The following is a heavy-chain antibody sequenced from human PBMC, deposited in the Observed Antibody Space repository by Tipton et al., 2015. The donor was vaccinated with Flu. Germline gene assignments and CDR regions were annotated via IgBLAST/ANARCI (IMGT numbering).Heavy chain of an antibody. Sequence: TLSLTCTVSGGSISSFYWSWIRQPAGKGLEWIGRIYASGSADYNPSLKSRVTMSVDTSQNQLSLKLSSVTAADTAVYYCARDGCASTICYDLWGQGALVTVSS. CDR1: GGSISSFY. V-gene: IGHV4-4*07. CDR2: IYASGSA. D-gene: IGHD2-2*01. CDR3: ARDGCASTICYDL. J-gene: IGHJ4*02.